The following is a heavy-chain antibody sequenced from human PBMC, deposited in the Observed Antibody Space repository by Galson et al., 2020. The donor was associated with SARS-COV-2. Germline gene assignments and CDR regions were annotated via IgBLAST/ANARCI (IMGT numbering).Heavy chain of an antibody. Sequence: SETLSLTCAVYGGSFSGYYWSWIRQPPGKGLEWIGEINHSGSTNYNPSLKSRVTISVDTSKNQFSLKLSSVTAADTAVYYCARGNRYSSSWYVDYWGQGTLVTVSS. CDR3: ARGNRYSSSWYVDY. CDR1: GGSFSGYY. V-gene: IGHV4-34*01. CDR2: INHSGST. J-gene: IGHJ4*02. D-gene: IGHD6-13*01.